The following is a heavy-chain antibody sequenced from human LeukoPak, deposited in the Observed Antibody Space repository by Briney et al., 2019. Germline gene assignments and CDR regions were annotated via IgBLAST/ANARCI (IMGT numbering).Heavy chain of an antibody. D-gene: IGHD1-26*01. J-gene: IGHJ3*02. Sequence: PGGSLRLSCAASGFTFSSYSMNWVRQAPGKGLEWVSYISSSSSTIYYADSVKGRFTISRDNAKNSLYLQMNSLRAEDTAVYYCAREWGAPGGSYFPDAFDIWGQGTMVTVSS. CDR1: GFTFSSYS. CDR3: AREWGAPGGSYFPDAFDI. CDR2: ISSSSSTI. V-gene: IGHV3-48*01.